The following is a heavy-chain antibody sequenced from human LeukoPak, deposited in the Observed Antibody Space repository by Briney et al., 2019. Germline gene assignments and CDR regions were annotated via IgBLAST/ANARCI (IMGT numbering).Heavy chain of an antibody. V-gene: IGHV4-39*01. D-gene: IGHD3-3*01. CDR3: ARLLEDSRYFDY. CDR1: SGSISNSHYY. Sequence: PSETLSLTCTVSSGSISNSHYYWAWIRQPPGKGLEWIGMIYYSGSTYYNASFKSRVTISVDTSKNQFSLKLSSVTAADTAVYSCARLLEDSRYFDYWGQGTLVTVSS. CDR2: IYYSGST. J-gene: IGHJ4*02.